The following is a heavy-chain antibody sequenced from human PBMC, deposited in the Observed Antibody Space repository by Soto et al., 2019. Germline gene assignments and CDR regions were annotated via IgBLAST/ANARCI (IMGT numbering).Heavy chain of an antibody. CDR1: GGSISSSSYY. D-gene: IGHD3-22*01. Sequence: PSETLSLTCTVSGGSISSSSYYWGWIRQPPGKGLEWIGSIYYSGSTYYNPSLKSRVTISVDTSKNQFSLKLSSVTAADTAVYYCARLLFTYYYDSSGYIDDWGQGTLVTVSS. V-gene: IGHV4-39*01. CDR2: IYYSGST. J-gene: IGHJ4*02. CDR3: ARLLFTYYYDSSGYIDD.